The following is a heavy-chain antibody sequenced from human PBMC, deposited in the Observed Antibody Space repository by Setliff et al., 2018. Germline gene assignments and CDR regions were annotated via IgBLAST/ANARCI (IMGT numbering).Heavy chain of an antibody. CDR2: TFPMFDRP. Sequence: SVKVSCKTSGGSFKNHAITWVRQAPGQGLEWMGGTFPMFDRPNYAQKFQARVTITADESTNTAYIEIRSLRAEDTAVYYCARDITRDGYNSGAFDIWGQGTMVTVSS. CDR1: GGSFKNHA. V-gene: IGHV1-69*13. CDR3: ARDITRDGYNSGAFDI. D-gene: IGHD5-12*01. J-gene: IGHJ3*02.